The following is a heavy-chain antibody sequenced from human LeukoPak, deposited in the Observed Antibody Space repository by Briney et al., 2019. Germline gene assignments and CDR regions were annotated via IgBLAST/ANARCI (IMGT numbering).Heavy chain of an antibody. D-gene: IGHD3-10*01. CDR1: GYTFTSYG. CDR3: ARDQGIYYGSGSYYLFDY. V-gene: IGHV1-18*01. Sequence: ASVKVSCKASGYTFTSYGISWVRQAPGQGLEWMGWISAYNGNTNYAQKLQGRVTMTTDTSTSTAYMELRSLRSDDTAVYYCARDQGIYYGSGSYYLFDYWGQGTLVTVSS. J-gene: IGHJ4*02. CDR2: ISAYNGNT.